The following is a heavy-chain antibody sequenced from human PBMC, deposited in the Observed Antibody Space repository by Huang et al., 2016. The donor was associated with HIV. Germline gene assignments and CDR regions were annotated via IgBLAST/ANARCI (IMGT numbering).Heavy chain of an antibody. Sequence: EVQLVESGGGLAQPGGSLRLSCVASGYTLRTYSMNWVRQASGKGLEWVSYISKTSGATSYAESVKGRFTVSRDNVKNSLYLQMNRLRVEDTAMYYCVRDSSSGLQLRYWGQGALVIVS. CDR2: ISKTSGAT. V-gene: IGHV3-48*01. CDR1: GYTLRTYS. CDR3: VRDSSSGLQLRY. D-gene: IGHD3-22*01. J-gene: IGHJ4*02.